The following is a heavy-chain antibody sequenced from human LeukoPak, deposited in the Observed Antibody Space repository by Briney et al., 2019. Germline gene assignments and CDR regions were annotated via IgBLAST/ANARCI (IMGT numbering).Heavy chain of an antibody. D-gene: IGHD4-11*01. CDR1: GGSISSYY. CDR2: IYYSGST. Sequence: ASETLSLTCTVPGGSISSYYWSWIRQPPGKGLEWIGYIYYSGSTNYNPSLKSRVTISVDTSKNQFSLKLSSVTAADTAVYYCARRTTVTTPTVAYYYYYMDVWGKGTTVTVSS. J-gene: IGHJ6*03. CDR3: ARRTTVTTPTVAYYYYYMDV. V-gene: IGHV4-59*01.